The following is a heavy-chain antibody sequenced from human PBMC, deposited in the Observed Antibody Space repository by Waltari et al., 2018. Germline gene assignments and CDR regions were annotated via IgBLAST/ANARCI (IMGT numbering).Heavy chain of an antibody. CDR2: IYYTGSS. Sequence: QVQLQESGPGLVQPSQTLSLTCTVSGGSIGSGGYFWSWIRQLPGKGLEWIGYIYYTGSSFYNPSLKSRVTISVDTAKKQFSLKLRSVTAADTAIYYCARGVGSLYSWFDPWGQGALVTVSS. D-gene: IGHD2-15*01. CDR3: ARGVGSLYSWFDP. CDR1: GGSIGSGGYF. J-gene: IGHJ5*02. V-gene: IGHV4-31*03.